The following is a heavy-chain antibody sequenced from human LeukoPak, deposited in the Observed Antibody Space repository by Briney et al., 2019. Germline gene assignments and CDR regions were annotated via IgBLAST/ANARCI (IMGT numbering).Heavy chain of an antibody. Sequence: GRSLRLSCAASGFTFSSYAMHWVRQAPGKGLEWVAVISYDGSNKYYADSVKGRFTISRDNSKNTLYLQMNSLRAEDTAVYYCARAEPIWKIDYWGQGTLVTVSS. CDR2: ISYDGSNK. J-gene: IGHJ4*02. CDR3: ARAEPIWKIDY. D-gene: IGHD1-14*01. V-gene: IGHV3-30*04. CDR1: GFTFSSYA.